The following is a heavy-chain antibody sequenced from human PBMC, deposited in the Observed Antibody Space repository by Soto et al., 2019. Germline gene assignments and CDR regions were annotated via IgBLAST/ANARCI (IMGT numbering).Heavy chain of an antibody. D-gene: IGHD3-16*02. CDR2: IYYSGST. CDR1: GSSISSGDYY. Sequence: SETLSLTCTVSGSSISSGDYYWSWIRQPPGKGLEWIGYIYYSGSTYYNPSLKSRVTISVDTSKNQFSLKLSSVTAADTAVYYCAANYDYVWGSYRRPGAFDIWGQGTMVTVSS. CDR3: AANYDYVWGSYRRPGAFDI. V-gene: IGHV4-30-4*01. J-gene: IGHJ3*02.